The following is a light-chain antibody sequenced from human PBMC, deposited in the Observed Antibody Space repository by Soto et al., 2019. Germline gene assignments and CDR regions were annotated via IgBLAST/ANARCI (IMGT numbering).Light chain of an antibody. J-gene: IGKJ1*01. CDR2: AAS. CDR1: QNIKTY. CDR3: QQSFSSPPWT. Sequence: DIQMTQSPSSLSASVGDSVTITRRASQNIKTYSNWYQQKPGKAPNLLIYAASSLHSGVPSRFSGSGSGTDFPLTSSSLQTEDFATYYCQQSFSSPPWTFGQGTKVEIK. V-gene: IGKV1-39*01.